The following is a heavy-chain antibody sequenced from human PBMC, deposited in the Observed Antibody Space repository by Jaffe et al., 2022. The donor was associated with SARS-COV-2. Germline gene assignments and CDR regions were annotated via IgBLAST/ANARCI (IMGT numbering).Heavy chain of an antibody. CDR3: ATGNLFED. J-gene: IGHJ4*02. Sequence: EVQLVESGGGLVKPGGSLRLSCTASGSTFSNAYMNWVRQAPGKGPEWVARIRNKADGGTTDYAAPVKGRFTISRDDSKNTLYLQMNSLTTEDTAVYYCATGNLFEDWGQGTLVTVSS. D-gene: IGHD1-7*01. V-gene: IGHV3-15*01. CDR2: IRNKADGGTT. CDR1: GSTFSNAY.